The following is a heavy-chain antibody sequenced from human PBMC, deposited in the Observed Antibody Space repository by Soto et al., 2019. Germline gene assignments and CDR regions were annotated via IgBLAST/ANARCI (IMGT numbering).Heavy chain of an antibody. V-gene: IGHV1-2*04. Sequence: ASVKVSCKASGYTFTGYYMHWVRQAPGQGLEWMGWINPNSGGTNYAQKFQGWVTMTRDTSISTAYMELSRLRSDDTAVYYCARDHVASYYYGMDVWGQGTTVTGSS. CDR1: GYTFTGYY. CDR2: INPNSGGT. J-gene: IGHJ6*02. CDR3: ARDHVASYYYGMDV.